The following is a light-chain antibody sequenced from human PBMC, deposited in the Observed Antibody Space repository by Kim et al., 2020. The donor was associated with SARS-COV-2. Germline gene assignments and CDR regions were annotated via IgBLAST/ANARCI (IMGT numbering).Light chain of an antibody. CDR3: QHYYTSPYT. CDR1: QSVLYSAKNKNY. J-gene: IGKJ2*01. CDR2: SSS. V-gene: IGKV4-1*01. Sequence: DIVMTQSPDSLAVSLGERATINCKSSQSVLYSAKNKNYLAWYQQKPGQPPKLLIYSSSTRESGVPDRFSGSGSGTDFTLTISSLQVDDVAVYCCQHYYTSPYTFGQGTKVDIK.